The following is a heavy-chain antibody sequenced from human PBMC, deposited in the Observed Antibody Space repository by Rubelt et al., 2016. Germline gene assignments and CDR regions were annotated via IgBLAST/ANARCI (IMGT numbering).Heavy chain of an antibody. CDR2: ISSSSSYI. J-gene: IGHJ6*02. Sequence: EVQLVESGGGLVKPGGSLRLSCAASGFTFSSYSMNWVRQAPGKGLEWVSSISSSSSYIYYADSVKGRFTISRENAKDSRYLQRNRLGAADTAVYDCARDVDKPAAGNGDYYYGMDVWGQGTTVTVSS. V-gene: IGHV3-21*01. CDR1: GFTFSSYS. D-gene: IGHD4-23*01. CDR3: ARDVDKPAAGNGDYYYGMDV.